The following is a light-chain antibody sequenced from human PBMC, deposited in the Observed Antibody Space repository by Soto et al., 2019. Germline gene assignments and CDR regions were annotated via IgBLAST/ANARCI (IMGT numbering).Light chain of an antibody. V-gene: IGKV3-20*01. CDR3: QQYGSSPPYT. CDR1: ESVSSSY. Sequence: EIVLTQSPGTLSLSPGERATLSCRASESVSSSYLAWYQQKPGQAPRLLFYGASSRATGIPDRFSGSGSGTDFTLTIRTLEPEDFAVYYCQQYGSSPPYTFGQGTKLEI. CDR2: GAS. J-gene: IGKJ2*01.